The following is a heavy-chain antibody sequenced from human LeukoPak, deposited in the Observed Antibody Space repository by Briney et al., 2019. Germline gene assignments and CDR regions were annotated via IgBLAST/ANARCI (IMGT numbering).Heavy chain of an antibody. Sequence: SQTLSLTCAISGDSVSSNSAAWNWIRQSPSRGLEWLGRTYYRSKWYNDYAVSVKSRITINPDTSKNQFSLQLNSVTPEDTAVYYCARDQENDYGDYVDAFDIWGQGTMVTVSS. CDR3: ARDQENDYGDYVDAFDI. D-gene: IGHD4-17*01. CDR2: TYYRSKWYN. CDR1: GDSVSSNSAA. J-gene: IGHJ3*02. V-gene: IGHV6-1*01.